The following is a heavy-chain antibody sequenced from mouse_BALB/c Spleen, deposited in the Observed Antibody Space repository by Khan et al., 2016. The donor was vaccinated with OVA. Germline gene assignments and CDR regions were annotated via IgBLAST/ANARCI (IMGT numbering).Heavy chain of an antibody. CDR3: AGCYCGSFIYGAMDY. Sequence: QIQLVQSGPELKKPGETVKISCKASGYTFTDYSMHWVKQAPGKGLKWMGWINTETGEPTYADDFKGRFAFSLETSASTAYLQINNLKNEDTATYFCAGCYCGSFIYGAMDYWGQGTSVTVSS. J-gene: IGHJ4*01. D-gene: IGHD1-1*01. CDR1: GYTFTDYS. CDR2: INTETGEP. V-gene: IGHV9-2-1*01.